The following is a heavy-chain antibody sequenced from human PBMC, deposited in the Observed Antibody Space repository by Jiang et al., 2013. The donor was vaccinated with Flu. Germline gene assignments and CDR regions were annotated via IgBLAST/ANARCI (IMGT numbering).Heavy chain of an antibody. Sequence: VQLVESGGGLVQPGGSLRLSCAASGFTVSSNYMSWVRQAPGKGLEWVSVIYSGGSTYYADSVKGRFTISRDNSKNTLYLQMNSLRAEDTAVYYCARDHRITIFGVAPTPSYGMDVWGQ. J-gene: IGHJ6*02. CDR2: IYSGGST. CDR1: GFTVSSNY. CDR3: ARDHRITIFGVAPTPSYGMDV. D-gene: IGHD3-3*01. V-gene: IGHV3-66*02.